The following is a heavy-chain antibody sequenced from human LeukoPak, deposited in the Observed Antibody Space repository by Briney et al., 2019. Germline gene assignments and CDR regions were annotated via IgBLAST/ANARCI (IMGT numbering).Heavy chain of an antibody. J-gene: IGHJ4*02. CDR1: GYTFTSYG. CDR3: ARDAFPTMTPYFDY. CDR2: ISAYNGNT. D-gene: IGHD3-22*01. V-gene: IGHV1-18*01. Sequence: ASVKVSCKASGYTFTSYGISWVRQAPGQGLEWMGWISAYNGNTNYAQKLQGRVTMTTDTSTGTAYMELRSLRSDDTAVYYCARDAFPTMTPYFDYWGQGTLVTVSS.